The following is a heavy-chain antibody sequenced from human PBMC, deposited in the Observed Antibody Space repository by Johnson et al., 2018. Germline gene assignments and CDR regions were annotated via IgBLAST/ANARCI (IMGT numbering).Heavy chain of an antibody. CDR1: GFTFSSYA. CDR3: AKAETDYDDSPDAFDI. J-gene: IGHJ3*02. Sequence: VQLGQSGGGLVQPGGSLRLSCAASGFTFSSYAMSWVRQAPGKGLEWVSAISGSGGSTYYADSVKGRFTISRDNSKNTLNLEMNSLRAEDTAGYYCAKAETDYDDSPDAFDIWGQGTMVTVSS. V-gene: IGHV3-23*04. CDR2: ISGSGGST. D-gene: IGHD3-22*01.